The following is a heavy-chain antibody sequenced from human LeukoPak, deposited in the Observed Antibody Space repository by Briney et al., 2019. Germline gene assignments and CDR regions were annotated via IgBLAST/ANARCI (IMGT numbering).Heavy chain of an antibody. CDR3: AREGYDFWSGYYDY. D-gene: IGHD3-3*01. V-gene: IGHV4-30-4*01. J-gene: IGHJ4*02. CDR2: IYYSGST. CDR1: GGSISSGDYY. Sequence: SETLSLTYTVSGGSISSGDYYWSWIRQPPGKGLEWIGYIYYSGSTYYNPSLKSRVTISVDTSKNQFSLKLSSVTAADTAVYYCAREGYDFWSGYYDYWGQGTLVTVSS.